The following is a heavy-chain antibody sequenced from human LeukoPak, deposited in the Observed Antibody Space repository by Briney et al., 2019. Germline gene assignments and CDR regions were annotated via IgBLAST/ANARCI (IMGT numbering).Heavy chain of an antibody. CDR2: IFPKTSAT. J-gene: IGHJ5*02. V-gene: IGHV1-2*02. CDR1: GYTFSDFY. D-gene: IGHD3-3*01. CDR3: VRDMRNWHECWFYP. Sequence: GASLKVSCKASGYTFSDFYIDWVRQDPGQGLQWMGWIFPKTSATKSAQEFQDRLTMTRDTAISTVYLELSSLRSDDTAVYYCVRDMRNWHECWFYPWGQGTRVIVSS.